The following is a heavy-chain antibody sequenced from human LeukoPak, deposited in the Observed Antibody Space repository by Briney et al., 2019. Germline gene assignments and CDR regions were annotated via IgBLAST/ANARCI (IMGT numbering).Heavy chain of an antibody. CDR3: ARVGSGGSKAFDY. D-gene: IGHD2-15*01. V-gene: IGHV3-20*01. J-gene: IGHJ4*02. Sequence: GGSLRLSCAASGFTVSSNYMSWVRQAPGKGLEWVSGINWNGGSTGYADSVKGRFTISRDNAKNSLYLQMNSLRAEDTALYHCARVGSGGSKAFDYWGQGTLVTVSS. CDR1: GFTVSSNY. CDR2: INWNGGST.